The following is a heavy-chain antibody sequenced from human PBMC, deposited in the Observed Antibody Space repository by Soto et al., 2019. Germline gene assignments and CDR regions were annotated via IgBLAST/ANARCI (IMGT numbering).Heavy chain of an antibody. D-gene: IGHD3-22*01. CDR3: TTDPAPRYYYDSSGYSVTYWSFLL. Sequence: GGSLRICCAASGFTFSNAWMSWVRQAPGKGLEWVGRIKSKTDGGTTDYAAPVKGRFTISRDDSKNTLYLQMNSLKTEDTAVYYCTTDPAPRYYYDSSGYSVTYWSFLLWGRATLLTVFS. J-gene: IGHJ2*01. CDR1: GFTFSNAW. CDR2: IKSKTDGGTT. V-gene: IGHV3-15*01.